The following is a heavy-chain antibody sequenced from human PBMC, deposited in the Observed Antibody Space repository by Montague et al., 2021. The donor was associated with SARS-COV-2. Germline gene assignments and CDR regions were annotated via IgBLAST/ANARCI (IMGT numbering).Heavy chain of an antibody. J-gene: IGHJ5*02. CDR3: ARHGNHEITIFGVVPWGWFDP. D-gene: IGHD3-3*01. Sequence: SETLSLTCTVSGGSISSYYWSWIRQPPGKGLEWIGSIYYSGSTYYNPSLKSRVTISVDTSKNQFSLKLSSVTAADTAVYYCARHGNHEITIFGVVPWGWFDPWGQGTLVTVSS. CDR1: GGSISSYY. CDR2: IYYSGST. V-gene: IGHV4-59*05.